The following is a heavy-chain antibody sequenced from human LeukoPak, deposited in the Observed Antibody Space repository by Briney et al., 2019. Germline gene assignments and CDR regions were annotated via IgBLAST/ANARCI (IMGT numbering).Heavy chain of an antibody. CDR1: GFTFSSYW. J-gene: IGHJ4*02. Sequence: GGSLRLSCAASGFTFSSYWMHWVRQAPGKGLVWVSRINSDGSSTTYGDSVKGRFTISRDNAKNTLYMYIHSLRAEDTAVYYCAREYYDSSGSPYFDYWGQGTLVTVSS. CDR2: INSDGSST. CDR3: AREYYDSSGSPYFDY. V-gene: IGHV3-74*01. D-gene: IGHD3-22*01.